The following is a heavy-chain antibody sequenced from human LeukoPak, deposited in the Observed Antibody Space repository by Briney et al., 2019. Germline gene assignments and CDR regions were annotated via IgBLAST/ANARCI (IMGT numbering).Heavy chain of an antibody. CDR1: GGSISSSNW. J-gene: IGHJ4*02. D-gene: IGHD3-10*01. Sequence: SETLSLTCAVSGGSISSSNWWSWVRQPPGKGLEWIGEIYHSGSTRYNPSLKSRVSISVDKSKNQFSLKVTSVTAADTAVYYCARVLHASGSFGVFDYWGQGTLVTVSS. V-gene: IGHV4-4*02. CDR3: ARVLHASGSFGVFDY. CDR2: IYHSGST.